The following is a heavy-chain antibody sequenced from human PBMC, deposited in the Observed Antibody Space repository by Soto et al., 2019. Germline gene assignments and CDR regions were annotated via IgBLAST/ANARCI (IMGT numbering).Heavy chain of an antibody. CDR3: ARLGRGLHGMDL. Sequence: GGSLRLSCAASGFAFSTYSINWVRQAPWKGLEWFSYITSDSSTISYADSAKGRFTVSRDNAKNSLYLQMNSLRDEDTAVYYCARLGRGLHGMDLW. CDR2: ITSDSSTI. J-gene: IGHJ6*01. V-gene: IGHV3-48*02. CDR1: GFAFSTYS.